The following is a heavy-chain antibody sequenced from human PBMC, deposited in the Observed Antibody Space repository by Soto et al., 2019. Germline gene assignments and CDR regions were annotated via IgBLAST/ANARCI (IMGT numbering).Heavy chain of an antibody. CDR3: ARATAMATYFDY. V-gene: IGHV3-23*01. D-gene: IGHD5-18*01. J-gene: IGHJ4*02. CDR2: ISGSGGST. Sequence: GGSLRLSCAASGFTFSSYAMSWVRQAPGKGLEWVSAISGSGGSTYYADSVKGRFTISRDNSKNTLYLQMNSLRAEDTAVYYCARATAMATYFDYWGQGTLVTVSS. CDR1: GFTFSSYA.